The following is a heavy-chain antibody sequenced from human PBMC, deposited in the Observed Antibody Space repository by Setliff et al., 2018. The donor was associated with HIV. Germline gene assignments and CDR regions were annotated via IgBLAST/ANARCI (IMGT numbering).Heavy chain of an antibody. CDR3: ARGTLYYDYVWGTPFPFDY. D-gene: IGHD3-16*01. CDR1: GGSISRNYY. CDR2: FHYSGST. J-gene: IGHJ4*02. Sequence: SETLSLTCNVSGGSISRNYYWGWIRQPPDKGLEWIGSFHYSGSTSYNPSLRSRVTISVDTSKNQLSLKLSSVTAADTAVYYCARGTLYYDYVWGTPFPFDYWGQGTLVTVSS. V-gene: IGHV4-39*07.